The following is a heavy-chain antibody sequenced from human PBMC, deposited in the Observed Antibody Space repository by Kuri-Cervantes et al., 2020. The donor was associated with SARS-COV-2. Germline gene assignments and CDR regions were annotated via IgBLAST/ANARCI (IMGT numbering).Heavy chain of an antibody. Sequence: ASVKVSCKASGYTFTSYGISWVRQAPGQGLEWMGWISAYNGNTNYAQKLQGRVTMTTDTSTNTAYMELRSLRSDDTAVYYCARDQLAAAGTPAPDYWGQGTLVTVSS. CDR2: ISAYNGNT. CDR1: GYTFTSYG. V-gene: IGHV1-18*01. J-gene: IGHJ4*02. CDR3: ARDQLAAAGTPAPDY. D-gene: IGHD6-13*01.